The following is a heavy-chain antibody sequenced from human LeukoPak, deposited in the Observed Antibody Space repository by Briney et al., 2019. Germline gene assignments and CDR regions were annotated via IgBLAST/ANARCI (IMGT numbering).Heavy chain of an antibody. CDR2: IYTSGST. D-gene: IGHD3-3*01. CDR3: ARGLLILRFLAPDAFDI. V-gene: IGHV4-61*02. Sequence: SETLSLTCTVSGGSISSGSYYWSWIRQPAGKGLEWIGRIYTSGSTNYNPSLKSRVTISVDTSKNQFSPKLSSVTAADTAVYYCARGLLILRFLAPDAFDIWGQGTMVTVSS. J-gene: IGHJ3*02. CDR1: GGSISSGSYY.